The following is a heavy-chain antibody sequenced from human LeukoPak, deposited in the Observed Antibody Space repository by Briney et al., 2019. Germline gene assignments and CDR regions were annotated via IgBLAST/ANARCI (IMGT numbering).Heavy chain of an antibody. Sequence: PGGSLRLSCAASGFTFSSYAMSWVRQAPGKGLEWVSAISGSGDSTYYTDSVKGRFTISRDNSKNTLYLQVNSLRAEDTAVYHCAKGYDSSGYYAGDVDYWGQGTLVTVSS. V-gene: IGHV3-23*01. D-gene: IGHD3-22*01. CDR3: AKGYDSSGYYAGDVDY. CDR1: GFTFSSYA. CDR2: ISGSGDST. J-gene: IGHJ4*02.